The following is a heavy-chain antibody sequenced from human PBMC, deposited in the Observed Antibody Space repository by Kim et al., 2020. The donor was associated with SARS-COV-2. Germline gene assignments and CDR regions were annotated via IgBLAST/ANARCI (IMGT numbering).Heavy chain of an antibody. D-gene: IGHD3-3*01. V-gene: IGHV4-31*03. Sequence: SETLSLTCSVSGGSITSSNYYWSWIRQHPGKGLEWIGYIHHNGDTYYNPSLKSRPTMSMDTSKNQFSLRLSSVTAADSAVYYCARAVVLRFLEWSPLDYWGQGILVTVSS. CDR1: GGSITSSNYY. CDR2: IHHNGDT. CDR3: ARAVVLRFLEWSPLDY. J-gene: IGHJ4*02.